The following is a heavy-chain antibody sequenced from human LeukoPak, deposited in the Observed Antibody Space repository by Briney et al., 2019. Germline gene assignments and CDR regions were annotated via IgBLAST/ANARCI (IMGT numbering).Heavy chain of an antibody. Sequence: SETLSLTCAVYGGSFSGYYWSWIRQPPGKGLEWIGEINHSGSTNYNPSLKSRVTISVDTSKNQFSLKLSSVTAADTAAYYCARSYIVVVPAAKYNWFDPWGQGTLVTVSS. V-gene: IGHV4-34*01. CDR1: GGSFSGYY. CDR3: ARSYIVVVPAAKYNWFDP. J-gene: IGHJ5*02. D-gene: IGHD2-2*01. CDR2: INHSGST.